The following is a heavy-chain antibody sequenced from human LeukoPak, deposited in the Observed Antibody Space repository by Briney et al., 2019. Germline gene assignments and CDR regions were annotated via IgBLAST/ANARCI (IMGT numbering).Heavy chain of an antibody. CDR1: GFKFDDYD. CDR2: ITWNGDKT. Sequence: GGSLSLSCTASGFKFDDYDMSWVRQVPGKGLEWVSGITWNGDKTGYADSVRGRFAISRDNTKKSLYLQMSSLRAEDTALYYCARDPFCSSSTGCYFEDWFAPWGPATLVTVSS. V-gene: IGHV3-20*04. D-gene: IGHD2-2*01. CDR3: ARDPFCSSSTGCYFEDWFAP. J-gene: IGHJ5*01.